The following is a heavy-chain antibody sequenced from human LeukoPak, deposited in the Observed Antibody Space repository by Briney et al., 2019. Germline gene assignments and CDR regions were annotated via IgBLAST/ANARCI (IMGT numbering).Heavy chain of an antibody. J-gene: IGHJ4*02. Sequence: GGSLRLSCAVSGFNVSSNYMSWVRQAPGKGLEWVAIIYSGGSIYYADSLKGRFTISRDTSRNTVFLQMNTLRVEDTAVYYCARHYYGSGSYYRMPYTPLDYWGRGTLVTVSS. CDR2: IYSGGSI. D-gene: IGHD3-10*01. CDR3: ARHYYGSGSYYRMPYTPLDY. CDR1: GFNVSSNY. V-gene: IGHV3-53*01.